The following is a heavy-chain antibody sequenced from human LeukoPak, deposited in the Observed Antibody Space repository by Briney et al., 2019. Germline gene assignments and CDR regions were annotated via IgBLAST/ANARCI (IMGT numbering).Heavy chain of an antibody. CDR2: ISYSGNT. CDR3: ARHTTHGDYNPNDY. V-gene: IGHV4-59*08. Sequence: PSGTLSLTCTVSGGSISNYYWSWIRQPPGKELEWIGYISYSGNTDSNPSLKSRVTISVDTSKNQFSLKLSSVTAADTAVYYCARHTTHGDYNPNDYWGQGTLVTVSS. CDR1: GGSISNYY. J-gene: IGHJ4*02. D-gene: IGHD3-16*01.